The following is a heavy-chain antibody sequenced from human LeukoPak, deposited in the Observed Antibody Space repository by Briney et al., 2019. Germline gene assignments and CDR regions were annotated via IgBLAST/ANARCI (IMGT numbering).Heavy chain of an antibody. D-gene: IGHD1-1*01. Sequence: GGSLRLSCAASRFTFSNFWMNWVRQTPGKGLMWVSRIQTDGSTRYAESVKGRFTISKDNAKNTVYLQMNTLSAEDTAIYYCARGLHWNDFNWFDSWGQGTLVTVSS. J-gene: IGHJ5*01. CDR2: IQTDGST. CDR1: RFTFSNFW. V-gene: IGHV3-74*01. CDR3: ARGLHWNDFNWFDS.